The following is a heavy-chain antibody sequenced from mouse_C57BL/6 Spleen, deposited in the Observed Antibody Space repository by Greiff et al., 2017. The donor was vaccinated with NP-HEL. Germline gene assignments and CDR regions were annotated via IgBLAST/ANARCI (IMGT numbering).Heavy chain of an antibody. CDR3: ARDYSNYDYAMDY. V-gene: IGHV1-64*01. J-gene: IGHJ4*01. D-gene: IGHD2-5*01. Sequence: QVQLQQPGAELVKPGASVKLSCKASGYTFTSYWMHWVKQRPGQGLEWIGMIHPNSGSTNYNEKFKSKATLTVDKSSSTAYMQLSSLTSEDSAVYYGARDYSNYDYAMDYWGQGTSVTVSS. CDR2: IHPNSGST. CDR1: GYTFTSYW.